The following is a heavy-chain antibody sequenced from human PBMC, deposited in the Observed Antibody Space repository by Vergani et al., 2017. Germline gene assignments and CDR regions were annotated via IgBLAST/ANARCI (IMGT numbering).Heavy chain of an antibody. CDR1: GYTFTSYG. J-gene: IGHJ6*02. V-gene: IGHV1-2*04. D-gene: IGHD6-6*01. Sequence: QVQLVQSGAEVKKPGASVKVSCKASGYTFTSYGISWVRQAPGQGLEWMGWINPNSGGTNYAQKFQGWVTMTRDTSISTAYMELSRLRSDDTAVYYCARDRGYSSSSLPYGMDVWGQGTTVTVSS. CDR2: INPNSGGT. CDR3: ARDRGYSSSSLPYGMDV.